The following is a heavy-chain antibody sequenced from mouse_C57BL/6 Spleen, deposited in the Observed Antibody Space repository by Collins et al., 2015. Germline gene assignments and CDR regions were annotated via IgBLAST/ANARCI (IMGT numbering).Heavy chain of an antibody. J-gene: IGHJ4*01. CDR3: ASYYYGSSYYAMDY. CDR2: IDPNSGGT. Sequence: QVQLQQPGAELVKPGASVKLSCKASGYTFTSYWMHWVKQRPGRGLEWIGRIDPNSGGTKYNEKFKSKATLTLDKPSSTAYMQLSSLTSEDSAVYYCASYYYGSSYYAMDYWGQGTSVTVSS. V-gene: IGHV1-72*01. CDR1: GYTFTSYW. D-gene: IGHD1-1*01.